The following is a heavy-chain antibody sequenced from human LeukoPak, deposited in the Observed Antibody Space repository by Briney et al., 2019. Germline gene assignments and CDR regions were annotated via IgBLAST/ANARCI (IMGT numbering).Heavy chain of an antibody. Sequence: GASVKVSCKASGGTFSSYAISWVRQAPGQGLEWMGGIIPILGTANYAQKFQGRVTITTDESTSTAYMELSSLRSEDTAVYYCARGLDEMATTTFDYWGQGTLVTVSS. CDR3: ARGLDEMATTTFDY. D-gene: IGHD5-24*01. CDR2: IIPILGTA. V-gene: IGHV1-69*05. J-gene: IGHJ4*02. CDR1: GGTFSSYA.